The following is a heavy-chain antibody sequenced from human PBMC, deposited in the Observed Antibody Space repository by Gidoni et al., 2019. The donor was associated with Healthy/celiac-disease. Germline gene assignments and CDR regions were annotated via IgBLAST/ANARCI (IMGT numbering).Heavy chain of an antibody. D-gene: IGHD2-2*02. J-gene: IGHJ6*02. CDR3: ARCSSTSCYTSDYYYGMDV. CDR2: IIPIFGTA. V-gene: IGHV1-69*01. CDR1: GGPFSSYA. Sequence: QVQLVQSGAEVKKPGSSVKVSCKASGGPFSSYAISWVRQAPGQGLEWMGGIIPIFGTANYAQKFQGRVTITADESTSTAYMELSSLRSEDTAVYYCARCSSTSCYTSDYYYGMDVWGQGTTVTVSS.